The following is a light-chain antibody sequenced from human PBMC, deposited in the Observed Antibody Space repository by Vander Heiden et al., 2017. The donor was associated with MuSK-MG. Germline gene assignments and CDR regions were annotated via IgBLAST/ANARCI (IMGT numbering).Light chain of an antibody. CDR3: QKYNNRPPWT. CDR2: GAS. CDR1: QSVSSN. V-gene: IGKV3-15*01. J-gene: IGKJ1*01. Sequence: IVITPSPATLSVSPGERATLSCRASQSVSSNLAWYQQKPGHAPRLLLYGASTRATGIPARFSGSGSGTEVTLTISSLQSEDVAVYYCQKYNNRPPWTFGQGTKVEIK.